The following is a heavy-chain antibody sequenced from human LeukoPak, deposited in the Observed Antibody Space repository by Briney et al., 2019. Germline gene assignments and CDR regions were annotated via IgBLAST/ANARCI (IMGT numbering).Heavy chain of an antibody. J-gene: IGHJ4*02. V-gene: IGHV3-23*01. D-gene: IGHD1-26*01. CDR2: ISGPGGAT. CDR1: GFTFSNYA. Sequence: GSLRLSCVASGFTFSNYAMTWVRQAPGKGLDWVSAISGPGGATYYADSVKGRFTISKANSKNTLYLQMNSLRAEDTAIYYCAKAKVGTSNFDSWGQGTLVTVSS. CDR3: AKAKVGTSNFDS.